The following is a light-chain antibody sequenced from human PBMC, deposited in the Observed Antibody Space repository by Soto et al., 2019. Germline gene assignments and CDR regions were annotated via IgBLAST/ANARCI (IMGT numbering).Light chain of an antibody. V-gene: IGLV2-14*03. CDR2: DVR. CDR3: FSSSTKSGRHV. CDR1: SSDLGTYNY. Sequence: QSALTQPASVSGSPGQSITISCTGTSSDLGTYNYVSWYQQYPDKAPKLIIYDVRNRPSEVSDRFSGSKSGDTASLIISGLQAEDEADYYCFSSSTKSGRHVLGTGTKVTVL. J-gene: IGLJ1*01.